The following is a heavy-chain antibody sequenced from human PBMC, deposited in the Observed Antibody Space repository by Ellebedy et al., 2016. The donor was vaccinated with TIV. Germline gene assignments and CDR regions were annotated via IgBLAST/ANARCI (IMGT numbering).Heavy chain of an antibody. Sequence: PGGSLRLSCEASGFTFSSFAMSWVRQTPGKGLEWVSVMSNNGDSTYYADSMKGRSTISRDNSNNTLFLQMNSLRAEDTAIYYCAKDFHLTGGSLQYFDYWGQGTLVTVSS. CDR2: MSNNGDST. D-gene: IGHD2/OR15-2a*01. CDR3: AKDFHLTGGSLQYFDY. V-gene: IGHV3-23*01. J-gene: IGHJ4*02. CDR1: GFTFSSFA.